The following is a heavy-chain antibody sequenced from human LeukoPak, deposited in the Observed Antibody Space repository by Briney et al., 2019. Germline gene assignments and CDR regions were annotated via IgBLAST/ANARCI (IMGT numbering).Heavy chain of an antibody. CDR3: ARAVGCSSTSCYLWDY. D-gene: IGHD2-2*01. V-gene: IGHV3-20*04. Sequence: GGSLRLSCAASGFTFDDYGMCWVRQAPGKGLEWVSGINWNGGSTGYADSVKGRFTISRDNAKNSLYLQMNSLRAKDTALYYCARAVGCSSTSCYLWDYWGQGTLVTVSS. CDR1: GFTFDDYG. CDR2: INWNGGST. J-gene: IGHJ4*02.